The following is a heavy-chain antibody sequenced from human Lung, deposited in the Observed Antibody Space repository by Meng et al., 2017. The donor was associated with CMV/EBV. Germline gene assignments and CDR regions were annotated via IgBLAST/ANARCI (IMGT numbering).Heavy chain of an antibody. D-gene: IGHD1-26*01. V-gene: IGHV1-69*10. CDR3: ARTLGSYYDY. CDR2: IIPILGIV. Sequence: KVSCQASGGTLSSYALSWVRQAPGQGLEWMGDIIPILGIVNYAQKFRGRVTITADRATGTAYMELSSLRSEDTAVYYCARTLGSYYDYWGQGTLVTVSS. J-gene: IGHJ4*02. CDR1: GGTLSSYA.